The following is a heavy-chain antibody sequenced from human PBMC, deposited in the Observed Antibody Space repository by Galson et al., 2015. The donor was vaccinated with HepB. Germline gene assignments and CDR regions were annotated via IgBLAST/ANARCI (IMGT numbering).Heavy chain of an antibody. CDR3: ASHGYCSSTSCSAP. CDR2: ISSSGSTI. CDR1: GFTFSDYY. V-gene: IGHV3-11*01. J-gene: IGHJ5*02. Sequence: SLRLSCAASGFTFSDYYMSWIRQAPGEGLEWVSYISSSGSTIYYADSVKGRFTISRDNAKNSLYLQMNSLRAEDTAVYYCASHGYCSSTSCSAPWGQGTLVTVSS. D-gene: IGHD2-2*01.